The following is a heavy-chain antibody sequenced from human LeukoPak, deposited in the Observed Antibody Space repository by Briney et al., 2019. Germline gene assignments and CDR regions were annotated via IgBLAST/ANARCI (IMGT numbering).Heavy chain of an antibody. CDR2: IRQDGSEK. Sequence: GGSLRLSCAASGFTFGDYWMSWVRQTPGKGLEWEANIRQDGSEKYYVDSVKGRFTVSRDNAKKSLYLQMNSLRAEDTAVYYCARGSTDYNHFWLSYWGQGTLVTVSS. CDR3: ARGSTDYNHFWLSY. D-gene: IGHD4-11*01. CDR1: GFTFGDYW. V-gene: IGHV3-7*02. J-gene: IGHJ4*02.